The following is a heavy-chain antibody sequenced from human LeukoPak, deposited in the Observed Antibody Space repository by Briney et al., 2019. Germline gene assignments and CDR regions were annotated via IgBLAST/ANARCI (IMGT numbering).Heavy chain of an antibody. V-gene: IGHV1-8*01. J-gene: IGHJ6*02. CDR1: GYTFTSYD. D-gene: IGHD2-2*01. CDR3: ARGPGVVVPAATYYYYGMDV. CDR2: MNPNSGNT. Sequence: GVSVKVSCKASGYTFTSYDINWVRQATEQGLEWMGWMNPNSGNTGYAQKFQGRVTMTRNTSISTAYMELSSLRSEDTAVYYCARGPGVVVPAATYYYYGMDVWGQGTTVTVSS.